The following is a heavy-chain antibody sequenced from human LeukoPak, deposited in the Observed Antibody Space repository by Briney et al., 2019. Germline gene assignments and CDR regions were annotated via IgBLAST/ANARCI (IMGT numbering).Heavy chain of an antibody. J-gene: IGHJ4*02. V-gene: IGHV4-34*01. CDR1: GGSFSGYY. D-gene: IGHD4-17*01. CDR2: INHSGRT. Sequence: SETLSLTCAVYGGSFSGYYWSWIRQPPGKGLEWIGEINHSGRTNYNPSLKSRVTISVDTSKNQFSLNLNSVTAADTAVYYCARAAEPTVIGYGGQGTLVTVSS. CDR3: ARAAEPTVIGY.